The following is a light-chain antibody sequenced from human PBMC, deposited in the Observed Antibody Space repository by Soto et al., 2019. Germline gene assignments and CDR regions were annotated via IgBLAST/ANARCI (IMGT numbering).Light chain of an antibody. V-gene: IGLV2-23*02. J-gene: IGLJ3*02. CDR2: EVT. Sequence: QSALTRVASVSGSPGQSITVSCFGTRSDIGSYNDVSWYQQYPGKAPKLMIFEVTKRPSGVSNRFSGSKSGSTASLTISGLQAEDEAVYYCCSYAGSGTWMFGGGTKLTVL. CDR3: CSYAGSGTWM. CDR1: RSDIGSYND.